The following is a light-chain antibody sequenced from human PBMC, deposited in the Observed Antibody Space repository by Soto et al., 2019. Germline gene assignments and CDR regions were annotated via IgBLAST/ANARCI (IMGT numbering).Light chain of an antibody. J-gene: IGKJ1*01. CDR2: KAS. Sequence: DIQMTQSPSTLSASVGDRVTITCRASQSISSWLAWYQQKPGKAPKVLIYKASSLESGVPSRFSGSRSGTEFTLTISSLQPDDFATYYCQQYNSYSPVWTFGQGTKVEIK. V-gene: IGKV1-5*03. CDR3: QQYNSYSPVWT. CDR1: QSISSW.